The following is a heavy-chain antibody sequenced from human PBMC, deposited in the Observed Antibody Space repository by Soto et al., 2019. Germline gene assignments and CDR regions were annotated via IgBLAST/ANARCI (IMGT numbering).Heavy chain of an antibody. CDR1: GYTFTNYA. CDR2: INAGNGKT. V-gene: IGHV1-3*01. CDR3: ARDLGGWTAY. J-gene: IGHJ4*02. Sequence: QVQVVQSGAEVKKPGASVKVSCKASGYTFTNYAMQWVRQAPGKRPEWMGWINAGNGKTKYSQKFQGRVTITRDTSASTADMELSSLRSEDTAVYYCARDLGGWTAYWGQGTLVTVSS. D-gene: IGHD6-19*01.